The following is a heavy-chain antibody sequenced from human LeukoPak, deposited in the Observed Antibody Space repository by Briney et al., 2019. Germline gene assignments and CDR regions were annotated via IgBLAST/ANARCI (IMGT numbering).Heavy chain of an antibody. V-gene: IGHV3-23*01. CDR1: GFTFSSYA. CDR2: ISGSGGST. D-gene: IGHD2-2*01. CDR3: AKGYCSSTSCSFDY. Sequence: GGSLRLSCATSGFTFSSYAMTWVRQAPGKGLEWVSAISGSGGSTYYADSVKGRFTISRDNSKNTLYLQMNSLRAEDTAVYYCAKGYCSSTSCSFDYWGQGTLVTVSS. J-gene: IGHJ4*02.